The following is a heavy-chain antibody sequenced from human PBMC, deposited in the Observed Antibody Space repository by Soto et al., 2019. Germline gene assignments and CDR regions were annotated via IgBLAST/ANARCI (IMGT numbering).Heavy chain of an antibody. J-gene: IGHJ4*02. D-gene: IGHD3-10*01. CDR2: VIPILGMA. CDR3: ATNYGAGRTHFDY. Sequence: QVQLVQSGAEVKKPGSSVKVSCTASEGTFTSYTISWVRQAPGQGLEWMGRVIPILGMADFAQRFQGRVMITADKSTSTAYMMLSSLRSDDTAIYYCATNYGAGRTHFDYWGQGTQVTVSS. V-gene: IGHV1-69*02. CDR1: EGTFTSYT.